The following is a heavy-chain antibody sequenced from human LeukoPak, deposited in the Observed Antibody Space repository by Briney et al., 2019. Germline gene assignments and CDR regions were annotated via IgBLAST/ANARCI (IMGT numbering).Heavy chain of an antibody. CDR3: ARDQYGSGSYFDY. CDR2: IWYDGSNK. Sequence: GGSLRLSCAASGFTFSGYGMHWVRQAPGKGLEWVAVIWYDGSNKYYADSVKDRFTISRDNSKNTLYLQMNSLRAEDTAVYYCARDQYGSGSYFDYWGQGTRVTVSS. J-gene: IGHJ4*02. V-gene: IGHV3-33*01. D-gene: IGHD3-10*01. CDR1: GFTFSGYG.